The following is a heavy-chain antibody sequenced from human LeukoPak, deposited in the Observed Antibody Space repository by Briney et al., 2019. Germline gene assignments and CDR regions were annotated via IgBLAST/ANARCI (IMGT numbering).Heavy chain of an antibody. D-gene: IGHD3-16*01. CDR3: ARGSTNYGNRFDP. CDR1: GFTFSSYS. J-gene: IGHJ5*02. V-gene: IGHV3-21*01. Sequence: PGGSLRLSCAASGFTFSSYSMNWVRQAPGKGLEWVSSISSSSSYIYYADSVKGRFTISRDNARNSLYLQMNSLRADDTAVYYCARGSTNYGNRFDPWGQGTLVTVSS. CDR2: ISSSSSYI.